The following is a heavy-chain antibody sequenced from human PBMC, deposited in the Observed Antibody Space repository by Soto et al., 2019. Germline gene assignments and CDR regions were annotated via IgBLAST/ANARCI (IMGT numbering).Heavy chain of an antibody. J-gene: IGHJ5*02. Sequence: GGSLRLSCAASGFTFSGFGMHWIRQAPGKGLEWVAVISYDGTRKYFASSVKGRFSISRDDSRSTVYLDMNSLRAEDTAVYYCAKDLDAYNWNLGGRFDPWGQGTLVTVSS. CDR1: GFTFSGFG. CDR2: ISYDGTRK. CDR3: AKDLDAYNWNLGGRFDP. D-gene: IGHD1-20*01. V-gene: IGHV3-30*18.